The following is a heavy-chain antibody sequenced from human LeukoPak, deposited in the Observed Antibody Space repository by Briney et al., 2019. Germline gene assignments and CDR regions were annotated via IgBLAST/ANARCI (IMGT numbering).Heavy chain of an antibody. J-gene: IGHJ3*02. D-gene: IGHD6-13*01. CDR3: ARVMGSSWLDLALDI. V-gene: IGHV3-30-3*01. CDR1: GFTFSSYA. CDR2: ISYDGSNK. Sequence: GGSLRLSCAASGFTFSSYAIHWVRQAPGKGLEWVAIISYDGSNKYYADSVKGRLTISRDNSKNTLYLQMNSLRVEDTAVYYCARVMGSSWLDLALDIWGQGTMVTVSP.